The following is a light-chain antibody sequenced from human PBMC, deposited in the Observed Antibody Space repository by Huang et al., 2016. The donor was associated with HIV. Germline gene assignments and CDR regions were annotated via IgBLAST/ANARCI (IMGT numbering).Light chain of an antibody. V-gene: IGKV1-5*01. CDR3: QQYNSYPIT. CDR1: QSISTS. J-gene: IGKJ5*01. Sequence: DIQMTQSPSTLSASVGDRVTIPCRASQSISTSLAWYQQKPGKAPQLLIYDGSSLEGGVPSRFCGSGSGTEFTLTINRLQPDNFATYYCQQYNSYPITFGQGTRLEIK. CDR2: DGS.